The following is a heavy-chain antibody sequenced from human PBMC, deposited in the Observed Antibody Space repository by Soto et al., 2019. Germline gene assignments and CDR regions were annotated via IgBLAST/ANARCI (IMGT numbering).Heavy chain of an antibody. D-gene: IGHD4-17*01. CDR3: TRHVNLGDTLFDY. J-gene: IGHJ4*02. V-gene: IGHV3-73*01. CDR2: IRSKANSYAT. CDR1: GFTFSGSA. Sequence: GGSLRLSCAASGFTFSGSAMHWVRQASGKGLEWVGRIRSKANSYATAYAASVKGRFTISRDDSKNTAYLQMNSLKTEDTAVYYCTRHVNLGDTLFDYWGQGTLVTVSS.